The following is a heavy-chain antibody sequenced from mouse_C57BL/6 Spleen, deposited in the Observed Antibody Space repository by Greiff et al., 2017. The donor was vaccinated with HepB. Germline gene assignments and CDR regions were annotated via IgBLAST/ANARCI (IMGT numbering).Heavy chain of an antibody. J-gene: IGHJ2*01. CDR2: INPNNGGT. Sequence: VQLQQSGPELVKPGASVKISCKASGYTFTDYYMNWVKQSHGKSLEWIGDINPNNGGTSYNQKFKGKATLTVDKSSSTAYMELRSLTSEDSAVYYCARSRITKVVPYYFDYWGQGTTLTVSS. CDR3: ARSRITKVVPYYFDY. V-gene: IGHV1-26*01. CDR1: GYTFTDYY. D-gene: IGHD1-1*01.